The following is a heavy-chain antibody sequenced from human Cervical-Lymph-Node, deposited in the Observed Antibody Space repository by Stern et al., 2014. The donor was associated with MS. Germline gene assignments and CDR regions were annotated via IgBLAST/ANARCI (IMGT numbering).Heavy chain of an antibody. D-gene: IGHD3-22*01. V-gene: IGHV5-51*01. Sequence: VQLVESGAEVNKSGESLKISCKGAGYSFSSHWIAWVRQKPGKGLEWMGVIYPGVSDTRPSPSFQRCVSISVDKSSSTAYLQWSSLTDSDTAIYYCARQGNYHDSHAFDIWGQGTMVIVSS. CDR2: IYPGVSDT. CDR3: ARQGNYHDSHAFDI. CDR1: GYSFSSHW. J-gene: IGHJ3*02.